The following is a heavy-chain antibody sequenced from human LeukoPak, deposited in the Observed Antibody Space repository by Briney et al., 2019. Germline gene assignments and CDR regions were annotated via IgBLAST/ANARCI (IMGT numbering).Heavy chain of an antibody. CDR2: ISYSGST. CDR3: ARGFDSKSTYFDY. V-gene: IGHV4-59*01. J-gene: IGHJ4*02. CDR1: GGSISIYY. D-gene: IGHD5-12*01. Sequence: SETLSLTCTVSGGSISIYYWNWIRQPPGKGLEWIGYISYSGSTNYNPSLKSRVTISLDTSKNQFSLNLRSVTAADTAVYYYARGFDSKSTYFDYWGQGTLVTVSS.